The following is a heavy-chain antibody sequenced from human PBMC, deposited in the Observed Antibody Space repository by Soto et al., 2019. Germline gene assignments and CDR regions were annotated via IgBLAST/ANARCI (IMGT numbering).Heavy chain of an antibody. V-gene: IGHV1-18*01. CDR2: ISAYNGNT. CDR1: GYTFTSYG. Sequence: ASVKVSCKASGYTFTSYGISWVRQAPGQGLEWMGWISAYNGNTNYAQKLQGRVTMTTDTSTSTAYMELRSLRSDDTAVYYCARHGYCSSTSCFTYHYYYYMDVWGKGTTVTVSS. D-gene: IGHD2-2*02. J-gene: IGHJ6*03. CDR3: ARHGYCSSTSCFTYHYYYYMDV.